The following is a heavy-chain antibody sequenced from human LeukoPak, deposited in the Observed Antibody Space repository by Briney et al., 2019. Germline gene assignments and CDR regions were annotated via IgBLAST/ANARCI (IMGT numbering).Heavy chain of an antibody. CDR1: GGSISSYY. CDR2: IYYSGST. Sequence: PSETLSLTCTVSGGSISSYYWSWIRQHPGKGLEWIGYIYYSGSTYYNPSLKSRVTISVDTSKNQFSLKLSSVTAAETAVYYCAREATTVTTLGAFDIWGQGTMVTVSS. J-gene: IGHJ3*02. D-gene: IGHD4-17*01. CDR3: AREATTVTTLGAFDI. V-gene: IGHV4-59*06.